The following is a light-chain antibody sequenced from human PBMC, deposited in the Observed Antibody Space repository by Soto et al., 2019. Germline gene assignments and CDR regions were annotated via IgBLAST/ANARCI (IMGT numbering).Light chain of an antibody. V-gene: IGKV3-11*01. CDR2: DAS. Sequence: ELVLTRSPATVSLSPGERATLSCWASQSLSSYLAWYQQKPGQAPRLLIYDASNRANGIPARFTGSGSGTDFTLTISSLQSEDFAVYYCQQYSDWPITVGQGTRLEIK. CDR1: QSLSSY. J-gene: IGKJ5*01. CDR3: QQYSDWPIT.